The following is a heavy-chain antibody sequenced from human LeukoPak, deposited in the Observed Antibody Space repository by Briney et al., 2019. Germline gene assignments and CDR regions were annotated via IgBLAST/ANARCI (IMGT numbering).Heavy chain of an antibody. J-gene: IGHJ4*02. Sequence: VASVKVSCKASRYTFTSYDINWVREAAGQGLVCMGSMHPNTGRTGFAQKFQGRLTMTRDTSISTAYMELSSLRSEDTAVYYCARLSQTPGYYSNGGYYYLGYWGQGTPVTVSS. CDR3: ARLSQTPGYYSNGGYYYLGY. V-gene: IGHV1-8*01. CDR1: RYTFTSYD. D-gene: IGHD3-22*01. CDR2: MHPNTGRT.